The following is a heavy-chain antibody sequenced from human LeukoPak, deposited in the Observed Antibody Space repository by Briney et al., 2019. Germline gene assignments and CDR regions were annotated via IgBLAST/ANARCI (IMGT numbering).Heavy chain of an antibody. V-gene: IGHV3-23*01. D-gene: IGHD2/OR15-2a*01. CDR3: AKDIPMTTFYYYGMDV. CDR1: GFTFSSYA. J-gene: IGHJ6*02. CDR2: ISGSGGST. Sequence: PGGSLRLSCAASGFTFSSYAMSWVRQAPGKGLEWVSAISGSGGSTYYADSVKGRFTISRDNSKNTLYLQMNSLRAEDTAVYYCAKDIPMTTFYYYGMDVWGQGTTVTVSS.